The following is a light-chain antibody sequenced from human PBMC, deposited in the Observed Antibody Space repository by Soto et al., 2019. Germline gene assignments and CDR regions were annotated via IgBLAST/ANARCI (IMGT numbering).Light chain of an antibody. CDR1: QSVSSSY. J-gene: IGKJ2*01. CDR3: QQYGSSPGT. V-gene: IGKV3-20*01. Sequence: EIGLTQSPGTLSLSPGERATLSCRASQSVSSSYLAWYQQKPGQAPRLLIYGASSRATGIPDRFSGSGSGTDFNLTISRLEPEDFAVYYCQQYGSSPGTFGQGTKLEIK. CDR2: GAS.